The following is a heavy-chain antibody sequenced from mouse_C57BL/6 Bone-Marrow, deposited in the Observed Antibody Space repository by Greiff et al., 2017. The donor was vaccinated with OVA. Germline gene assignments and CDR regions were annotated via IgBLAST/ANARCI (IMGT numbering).Heavy chain of an antibody. Sequence: EVQLHQSGPELVKPGASVKIPCKASGYTFTDYNMDWVKQSHGKSLEWIGDINPNNGGTIYNQKFKGKATLTVDKSSSTAYMELRSLTSDDTAVYYCARRDYDGSYYWYFDVWGTGTTVTVSS. CDR2: INPNNGGT. D-gene: IGHD2-4*01. CDR1: GYTFTDYN. J-gene: IGHJ1*03. V-gene: IGHV1-18*01. CDR3: ARRDYDGSYYWYFDV.